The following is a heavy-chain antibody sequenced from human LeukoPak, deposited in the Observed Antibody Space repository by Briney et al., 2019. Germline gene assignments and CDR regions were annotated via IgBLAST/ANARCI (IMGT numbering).Heavy chain of an antibody. CDR2: IYHSGST. CDR3: ARTSRINMVLDP. Sequence: SGTLSLTCGVSGGSISNTNWWTWVRQPPGKGLEWIGEIYHSGSTNYNPSLKSRVTISVDKSKNQFSMKLSSVTAADTAVYYCARTSRINMVLDPWGQGTLVTVSS. J-gene: IGHJ5*02. CDR1: GGSISNTNW. V-gene: IGHV4-4*02. D-gene: IGHD3-10*01.